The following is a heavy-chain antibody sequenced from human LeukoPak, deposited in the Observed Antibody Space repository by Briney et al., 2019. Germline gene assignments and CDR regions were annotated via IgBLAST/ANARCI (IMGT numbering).Heavy chain of an antibody. D-gene: IGHD2-21*01. V-gene: IGHV1-2*02. CDR2: VYPATGGT. CDR3: VRGAVIAHFDY. Sequence: ASVKASCKASGYTFTSYNMHWVRQAPGQGLEWMGWVYPATGGTNYAQKFQGRVTMTTDTSISTAYIELRGLTSDDTAVYFCVRGAVIAHFDYWGQGTLVTVSS. CDR1: GYTFTSYN. J-gene: IGHJ4*02.